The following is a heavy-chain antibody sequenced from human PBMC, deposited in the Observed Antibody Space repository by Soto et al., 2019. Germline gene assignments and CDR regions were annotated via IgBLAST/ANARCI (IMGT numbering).Heavy chain of an antibody. V-gene: IGHV6-1*01. Sequence: SRTLSLTCGISGDSVSSHSAAWNWLRQSPSRGLEWLGRTYPRSKWYNDYAVSAESRRTINPATSKNDFSLQLNFVTPADTAVYFCAGGEQYSGRIFDYWGQGTLVTVSS. CDR2: TYPRSKWYN. J-gene: IGHJ4*02. CDR3: AGGEQYSGRIFDY. D-gene: IGHD1-26*01. CDR1: GDSVSSHSAA.